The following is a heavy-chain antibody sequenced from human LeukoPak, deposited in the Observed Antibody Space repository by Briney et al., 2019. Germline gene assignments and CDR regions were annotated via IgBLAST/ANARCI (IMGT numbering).Heavy chain of an antibody. V-gene: IGHV4-39*07. CDR2: IYYSGST. J-gene: IGHJ4*02. Sequence: SETLSLTCTVSGGSISSSSYYWGWIRQPPGKGLEWIGSIYYSGSTYYNPSLKSRVTISVDTSKNQFSLKLSSVTAADTAVYYCARQAMTHYYGSGSYYDYWGQGTLVTVSS. CDR1: GGSISSSSYY. D-gene: IGHD3-10*01. CDR3: ARQAMTHYYGSGSYYDY.